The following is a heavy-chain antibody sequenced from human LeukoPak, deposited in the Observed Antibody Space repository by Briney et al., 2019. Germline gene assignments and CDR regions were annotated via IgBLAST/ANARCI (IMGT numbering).Heavy chain of an antibody. D-gene: IGHD4/OR15-4a*01. Sequence: GRSLRLSSAPYGFTLSDYSMSWIRQAPGKGLEWISYMRPNGHTLYYADSLKGRFSVSWHIAGSSLYLPLTSRMGGDPAIYYCARSGYGDFDYWGQGALVTVSS. V-gene: IGHV3-11*01. CDR2: MRPNGHTL. CDR3: ARSGYGDFDY. CDR1: GFTLSDYS. J-gene: IGHJ4*02.